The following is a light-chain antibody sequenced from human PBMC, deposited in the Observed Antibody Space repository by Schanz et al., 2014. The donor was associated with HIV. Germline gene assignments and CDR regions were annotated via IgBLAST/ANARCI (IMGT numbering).Light chain of an antibody. J-gene: IGLJ2*01. CDR3: ATWDDNLAGVI. Sequence: QSVLTQPPSVSGAPGQRVTISCTGSSSNIGAGYDVHWYQHLPETAPKLLIYGNSNRPSGVPDRFSGAKSGTSASLAISGLQAEDEADYYCATWDDNLAGVIFGGGTKLTVL. V-gene: IGLV1-40*01. CDR1: SSNIGAGYD. CDR2: GNS.